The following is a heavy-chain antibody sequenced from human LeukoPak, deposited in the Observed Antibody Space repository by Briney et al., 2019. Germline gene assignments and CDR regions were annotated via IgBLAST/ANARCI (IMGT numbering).Heavy chain of an antibody. CDR3: ARRDGYNYRGSDY. D-gene: IGHD5-24*01. CDR2: ISSSSSYI. CDR1: GFTFSSYS. Sequence: GGSLRLSCAASGFTFSSYSMNWVRQAPGKGLEWVSSISSSSSYIYYADSVKGRFTISRDNAKNSLYLQMNSLRAEDTAVYYCARRDGYNYRGSDYWGQGTLVTVSS. V-gene: IGHV3-21*01. J-gene: IGHJ4*02.